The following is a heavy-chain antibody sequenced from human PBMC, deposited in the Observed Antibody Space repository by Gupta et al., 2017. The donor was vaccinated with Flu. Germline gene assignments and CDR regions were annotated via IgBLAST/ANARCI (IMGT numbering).Heavy chain of an antibody. V-gene: IGHV1-8*01. CDR2: MNPSKDNT. D-gene: IGHD1-26*01. J-gene: IGHJ4*02. Sequence: QVQLVQSGAEVKKPGASVTVSCRASGYTFTSYEINWVRQAPGQGLEWMGWMNPSKDNTGYAQKFQGRVTMTRDTSTSTAYMELSSLRSEDTAVYYCARMVGYSAKQVRLDYWGQGTLVTVSS. CDR1: GYTFTSYE. CDR3: ARMVGYSAKQVRLDY.